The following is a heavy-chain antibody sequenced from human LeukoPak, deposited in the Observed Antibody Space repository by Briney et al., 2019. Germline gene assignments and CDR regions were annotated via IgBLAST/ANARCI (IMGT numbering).Heavy chain of an antibody. CDR2: ISYGGNNQ. J-gene: IGHJ4*02. D-gene: IGHD2-15*01. CDR3: ARVGSRYCSGANCYDGF. V-gene: IGHV3-30-3*01. Sequence: GTSLRLSCAVSGFAFSSLAMHWVRQAPGKGLEWVAFISYGGNNQYYADSVKGRFTISRDNSKNTLYLQVNNLRAEDTAIYYCARVGSRYCSGANCYDGFWGQGTLVSVSS. CDR1: GFAFSSLA.